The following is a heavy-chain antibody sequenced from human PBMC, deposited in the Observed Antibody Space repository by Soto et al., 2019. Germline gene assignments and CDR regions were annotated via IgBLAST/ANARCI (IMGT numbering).Heavy chain of an antibody. Sequence: SETLSLTCAVYGGSFSGYYWSWIRQPPGKGLEWIGEINHSGSTNYNPSLKSRVTISVDTSKNQFSLKLSSVTAADTAVYYCAMSIAAAVLHNENWLDPWGQGTLVTVSS. J-gene: IGHJ5*02. CDR1: GGSFSGYY. D-gene: IGHD6-13*01. V-gene: IGHV4-34*01. CDR3: AMSIAAAVLHNENWLDP. CDR2: INHSGST.